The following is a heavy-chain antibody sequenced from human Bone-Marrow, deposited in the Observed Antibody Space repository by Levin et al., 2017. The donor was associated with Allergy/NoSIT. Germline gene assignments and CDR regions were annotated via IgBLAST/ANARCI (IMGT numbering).Heavy chain of an antibody. J-gene: IGHJ6*02. V-gene: IGHV1-69*16. Sequence: KISCQASGGSFTTYTISWVRQAPGQGLEWMGGIMPLLGTADYAQKFEGRLTITADESTSRAYMELTSLRSEDTAIYYCATSDTSMVGFYYYGMDGWGQGTTVTVSS. CDR3: ATSDTSMVGFYYYGMDG. D-gene: IGHD5-18*01. CDR2: IMPLLGTA. CDR1: GGSFTTYT.